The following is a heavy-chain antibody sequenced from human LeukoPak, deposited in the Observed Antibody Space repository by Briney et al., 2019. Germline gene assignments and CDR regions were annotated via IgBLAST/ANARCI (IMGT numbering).Heavy chain of an antibody. V-gene: IGHV4-59*01. D-gene: IGHD6-13*01. CDR1: GGSMTSYY. Sequence: SETLSLTCTVSGGSMTSYYWSWIRQPPGKGLEWIGYIYYTGSINYNPSLKSRVNISIGTSKNQFSLNLSSVTAADTAVYYCASGQQLVWGFDYWGQGTLVTVSS. CDR3: ASGQQLVWGFDY. CDR2: IYYTGSI. J-gene: IGHJ4*02.